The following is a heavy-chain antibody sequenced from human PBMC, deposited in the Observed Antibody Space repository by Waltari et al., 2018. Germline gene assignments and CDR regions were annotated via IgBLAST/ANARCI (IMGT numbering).Heavy chain of an antibody. CDR1: GGTFSSYA. CDR2: SIPSFGTA. CDR3: ARVKYSGYDFYYLFDY. Sequence: QVQLVQSGAEVKKPGSSVKVSCKASGGTFSSYAISWVRQAPGQGLEGMGGSIPSFGTAKYAQKFQGRVTITADEATSTAYMELSSLRSEDTAVYYCARVKYSGYDFYYLFDYWGQGTLVTVSS. D-gene: IGHD5-12*01. V-gene: IGHV1-69*12. J-gene: IGHJ4*02.